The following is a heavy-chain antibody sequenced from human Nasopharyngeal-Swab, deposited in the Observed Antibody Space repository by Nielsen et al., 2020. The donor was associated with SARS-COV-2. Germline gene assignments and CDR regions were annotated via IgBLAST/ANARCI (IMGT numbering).Heavy chain of an antibody. CDR1: GYTLTALS. Sequence: ASVNVSCKVSGYTLTALSMHWVRQAPGKRLEWMGGFDPEDGETIYAQKSQGRVTMTEDTSTDTAYMELSSLRSEDTAVYYCATGHPPLAYYDSSAHGWYWGQGTLVTVSS. J-gene: IGHJ4*02. V-gene: IGHV1-24*01. CDR2: FDPEDGET. CDR3: ATGHPPLAYYDSSAHGWY. D-gene: IGHD3-22*01.